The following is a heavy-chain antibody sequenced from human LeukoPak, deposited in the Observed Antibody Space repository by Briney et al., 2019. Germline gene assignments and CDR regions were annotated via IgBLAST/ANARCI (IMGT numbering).Heavy chain of an antibody. V-gene: IGHV1-2*02. CDR1: GYTFTGYY. J-gene: IGHJ4*02. CDR2: INPNSGGT. D-gene: IGHD1-26*01. Sequence: ASVKVSCKASGYTFTGYYVRWVRQAPGQGLEWMGWINPNSGGTNYAQKFQGRVTMTRDTSISTAYMELSRLRSDDTAVYYCARDGGGSYSYIDYWGQGTLVTVSS. CDR3: ARDGGGSYSYIDY.